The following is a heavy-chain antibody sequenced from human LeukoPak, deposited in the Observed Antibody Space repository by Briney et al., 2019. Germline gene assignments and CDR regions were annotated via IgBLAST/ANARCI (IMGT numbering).Heavy chain of an antibody. CDR1: GFSFYNYA. D-gene: IGHD3-22*01. CDR2: ISGSGGTT. V-gene: IGHV3-23*01. J-gene: IGHJ4*02. CDR3: ARAMMVVANLWGVYDY. Sequence: GGSLRLSCAASGFSFYNYAMSWVRQAPGKGLGWLSGISGSGGTTYYADSVKGRFTISRDNSKNTLYLQMNSLRAEDTAVYYCARAMMVVANLWGVYDYWGQGTLVTVSS.